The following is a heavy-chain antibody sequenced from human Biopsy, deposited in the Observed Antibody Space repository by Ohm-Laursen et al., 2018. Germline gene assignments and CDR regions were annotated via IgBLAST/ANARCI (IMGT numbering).Heavy chain of an antibody. Sequence: SSVKVSCKVIGGTFSASGISWVRLAPGHGLEFVGGIIPIFQTTHYAQSFQGRVTIVAGKSTSTAYMELSSLRFEDTAIYYCATVRGLVWFGELIAWGQGTLVTVSS. J-gene: IGHJ5*02. CDR3: ATVRGLVWFGELIA. CDR1: GGTFSASG. V-gene: IGHV1-69*06. D-gene: IGHD3-10*01. CDR2: IIPIFQTT.